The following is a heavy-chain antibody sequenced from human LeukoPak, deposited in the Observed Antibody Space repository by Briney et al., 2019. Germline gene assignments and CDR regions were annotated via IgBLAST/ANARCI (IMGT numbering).Heavy chain of an antibody. V-gene: IGHV4-61*02. CDR1: GDSSTSATHY. Sequence: KPSQTLSLTCSVSGDSSTSATHYWSWIRQPAGKGLEWIGRVYTTGSTNYNPSLKSRVSISVDTSKNQYSLNVTSVTAADTAVYYYAREREIAVARTAPFDYWGQGTLVTVSS. J-gene: IGHJ4*02. CDR2: VYTTGST. CDR3: AREREIAVARTAPFDY. D-gene: IGHD6-19*01.